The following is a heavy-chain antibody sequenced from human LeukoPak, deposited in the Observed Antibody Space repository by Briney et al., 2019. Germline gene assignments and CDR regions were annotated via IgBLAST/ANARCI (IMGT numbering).Heavy chain of an antibody. J-gene: IGHJ4*02. CDR2: IYHSGST. Sequence: PSQTLSLTCAVSGGSISSGGYSWSWIRQPPGKGLEWIGYIYHSGSTYYNPSLRSRVTISVDMSKNQFSLKLSSVTAAGTAVYYCARGSSSSPTVFDYWGQGTLVTVSS. D-gene: IGHD6-6*01. CDR1: GGSISSGGYS. V-gene: IGHV4-30-2*01. CDR3: ARGSSSSPTVFDY.